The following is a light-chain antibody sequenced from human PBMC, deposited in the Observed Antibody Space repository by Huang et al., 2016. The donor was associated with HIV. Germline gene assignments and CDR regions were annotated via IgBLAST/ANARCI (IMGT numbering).Light chain of an antibody. V-gene: IGKV3-20*01. CDR3: QQYGSSGT. J-gene: IGKJ1*01. CDR1: QRVNDNY. Sequence: NVLTQSPGTLSLSPGERATLSCRASQRVNDNYLAWYQQKPGQAPRHLIYGASTRATGIPDRFRGSGSGTDFTLTIIRLAPEDFAVYYCQQYGSSGTFGQGTRVDI. CDR2: GAS.